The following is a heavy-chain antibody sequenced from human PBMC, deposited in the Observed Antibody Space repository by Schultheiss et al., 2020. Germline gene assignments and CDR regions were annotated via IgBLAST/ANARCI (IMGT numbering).Heavy chain of an antibody. D-gene: IGHD3-22*01. CDR2: IYWDDDK. J-gene: IGHJ4*02. CDR3: ARIRHNYYDSSGYYQQFDY. Sequence: SGPTLVKPTQTLTLTCTFSGFSLSTSGVGVGWIRQPPGKALEWLALIYWDDDKYYSTSLKTRLTISKDTSKNQVVLTMTNMDPVDTATYYCARIRHNYYDSSGYYQQFDYWGQGTLVTVSS. V-gene: IGHV2-70*01. CDR1: GFSLSTSGVG.